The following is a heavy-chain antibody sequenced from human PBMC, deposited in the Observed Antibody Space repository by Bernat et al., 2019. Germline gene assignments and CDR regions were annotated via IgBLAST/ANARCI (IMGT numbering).Heavy chain of an antibody. CDR3: PKGARRGCPRCSYLSYYYVMYL. Sequence: EVQLVESGGGSVQSGRSLRLSCAASGCTFDDYAMHWVRHSPGKGLEWVSGSSWNSGKIGYADSVRGRLPMSRANAKNSLYLQMNSLRTEETSMSYCPKGARRGCPRCSYLSYYYVMYLWGQGTTVTVSS. CDR1: GCTFDDYA. J-gene: IGHJ6*02. V-gene: IGHV3-9*01. D-gene: IGHD2-15*01. CDR2: SSWNSGKI.